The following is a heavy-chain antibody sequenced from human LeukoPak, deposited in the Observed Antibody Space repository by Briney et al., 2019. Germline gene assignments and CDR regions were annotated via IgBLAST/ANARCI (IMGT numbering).Heavy chain of an antibody. J-gene: IGHJ6*02. CDR2: INTNTGNP. CDR3: ARSDYGLDV. CDR1: GYTFTDYA. Sequence: ASVKVSCKASGYTFTDYAMNWVRQAPGQGLEWMGWINTNTGNPTFAQGFTGRFVFSLDTSVSTAYLQISSLKAEDTALYYCARSDYGLDVWGQGTTVTVSS. V-gene: IGHV7-4-1*02.